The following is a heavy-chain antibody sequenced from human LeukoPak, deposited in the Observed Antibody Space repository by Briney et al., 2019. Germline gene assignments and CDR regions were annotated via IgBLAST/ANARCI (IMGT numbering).Heavy chain of an antibody. CDR3: ANTNLWGFGEEYFDP. V-gene: IGHV4-39*07. Sequence: ESSETLSLTCAVSGASISSGGYSWGWLRQPPGKGLEWIGSIYFSGSTYYNPSLKSRVTISLDTSKNQFSLKLNSVTAADTAVYYCANTNLWGFGEEYFDPWGQGILVTASS. J-gene: IGHJ5*02. D-gene: IGHD3-10*01. CDR1: GASISSGGYS. CDR2: IYFSGST.